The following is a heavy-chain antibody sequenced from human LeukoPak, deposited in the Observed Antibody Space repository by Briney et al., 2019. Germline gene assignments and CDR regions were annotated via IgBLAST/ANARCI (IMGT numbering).Heavy chain of an antibody. CDR3: ATGGYASGSDY. Sequence: ASVKVSCKVSGYTLTALSMHWVRQAPGKGLEWMGGFDLEEAETIYAQTFQGRVTMTEDTSTDTAYMELSSLRSEDTAVYYCATGGYASGSDYWGQGTLVTVS. CDR1: GYTLTALS. J-gene: IGHJ4*02. D-gene: IGHD3-10*01. V-gene: IGHV1-24*01. CDR2: FDLEEAET.